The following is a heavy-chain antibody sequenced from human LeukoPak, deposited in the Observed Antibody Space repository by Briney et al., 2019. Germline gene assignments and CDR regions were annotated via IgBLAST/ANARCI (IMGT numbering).Heavy chain of an antibody. V-gene: IGHV3-30-3*01. CDR2: ISYDGSNK. CDR3: ARGFRGYSYANWLFDY. J-gene: IGHJ4*02. D-gene: IGHD5-18*01. CDR1: GFTFSSYA. Sequence: QPGRSLRPSCAASGFTFSSYAMHWVRQAPGKGLEWVAVISYDGSNKYYADSVKGRFTISRDNSKNTLYLQMNSLRAEDTAVYYCARGFRGYSYANWLFDYWGQGTLVTVSS.